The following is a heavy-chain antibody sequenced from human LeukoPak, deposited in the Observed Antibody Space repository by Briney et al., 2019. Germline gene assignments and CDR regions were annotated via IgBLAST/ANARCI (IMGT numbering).Heavy chain of an antibody. D-gene: IGHD6-19*01. CDR3: ARWGWSNYFDY. CDR2: ISSSSSYI. CDR1: GFTFSSYT. V-gene: IGHV3-21*01. Sequence: KSGGSLRLSCAASGFTFSSYTMNWVRQAPGKGLEWVSSISSSSSYIYYADSVKGRFTISRDNAKNSLHLQMNSLRAEDTAVYYCARWGWSNYFDYWGQGTLVTVSS. J-gene: IGHJ4*02.